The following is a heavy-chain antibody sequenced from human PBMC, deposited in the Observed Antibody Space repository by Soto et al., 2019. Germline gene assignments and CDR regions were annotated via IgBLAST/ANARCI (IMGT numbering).Heavy chain of an antibody. D-gene: IGHD3-3*01. CDR2: ISGSGGST. CDR1: GCTFSSYA. CDR3: AKDLVSIFGVAPDY. V-gene: IGHV3-23*01. J-gene: IGHJ4*02. Sequence: GGSLRLSCAASGCTFSSYAMSWVRQAPGKGLEWVSAISGSGGSTDYADSVKGRFTISRDNSKNTLYLQMNSLRAEDTALYYCAKDLVSIFGVAPDYWGQGTLVTVSS.